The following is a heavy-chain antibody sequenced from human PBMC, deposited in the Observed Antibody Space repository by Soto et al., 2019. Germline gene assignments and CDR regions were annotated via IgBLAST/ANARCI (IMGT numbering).Heavy chain of an antibody. CDR2: ISAHNGNT. CDR3: ARGRYGDY. Sequence: QVHLVQSGAEVKKPGASVKVSCKGSGYAFTTYGITWVRQAPGQGLEWMGWISAHNGNTNYAQKLQGIVTVNRDTSTSTAYMELRSLISDDTAVYYCARGRYGDYGGQGALVTVSS. D-gene: IGHD1-1*01. J-gene: IGHJ4*02. V-gene: IGHV1-18*01. CDR1: GYAFTTYG.